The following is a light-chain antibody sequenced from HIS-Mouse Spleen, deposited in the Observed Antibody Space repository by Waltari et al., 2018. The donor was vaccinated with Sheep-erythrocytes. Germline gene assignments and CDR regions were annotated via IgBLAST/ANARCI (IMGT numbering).Light chain of an antibody. CDR1: SLRSYY. J-gene: IGLJ1*01. CDR3: NSRDSSGNHLRV. V-gene: IGLV3-19*01. CDR2: GKN. Sequence: SSELTQDPAVSVALGQTVRITCQGDSLRSYYASWYQQKPGQAPVLVIYGKNNRPSGIPDRFSGSSSGNTASFTIPGAQAEDEADYYCNSRDSSGNHLRVFGTGTKVTVL.